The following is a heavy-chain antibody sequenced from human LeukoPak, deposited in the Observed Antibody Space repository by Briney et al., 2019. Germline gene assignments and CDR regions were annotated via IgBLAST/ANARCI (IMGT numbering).Heavy chain of an antibody. J-gene: IGHJ5*02. Sequence: SVKVCCKASGGTFSSYAISWVRQAPGQGLEWMGGFIPIFGTANYAQKFQGRVTITADKSTSTAYMELSSLRSEDTAVYYCASTYCSSTSCYGIRGWFDPWGQGTLVTVSS. V-gene: IGHV1-69*06. CDR3: ASTYCSSTSCYGIRGWFDP. CDR1: GGTFSSYA. CDR2: FIPIFGTA. D-gene: IGHD2-2*01.